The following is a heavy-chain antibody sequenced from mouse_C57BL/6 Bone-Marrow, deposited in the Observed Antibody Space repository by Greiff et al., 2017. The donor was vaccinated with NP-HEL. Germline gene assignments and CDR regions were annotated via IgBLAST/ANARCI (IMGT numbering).Heavy chain of an antibody. CDR1: GFTFSDYY. CDR3: ARHHGSFYFDY. D-gene: IGHD1-1*01. CDR2: ISNGGGST. J-gene: IGHJ2*01. V-gene: IGHV5-12*01. Sequence: EVQRVESGGGLVQPGGSLKLSCAASGFTFSDYYMYWVRQTPEKRLEWVAYISNGGGSTYYPDTVKGRFTISRDNAKNTLYLQMSRLKSEDTAMYYCARHHGSFYFDYWGQGTTLTVSS.